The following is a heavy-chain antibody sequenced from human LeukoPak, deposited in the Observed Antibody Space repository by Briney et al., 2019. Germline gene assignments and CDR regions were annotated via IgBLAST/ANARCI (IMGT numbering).Heavy chain of an antibody. Sequence: EALKISCHCSGYSFTNYWIGWGRQMPGKGLEWIGIIYPGDSDTRYRPSFQGQVTISAAKSISTAYLQWSSLKASDTAIYYCARQTRDGYRHFDYWGQGSLVTVSS. CDR2: IYPGDSDT. CDR3: ARQTRDGYRHFDY. CDR1: GYSFTNYW. V-gene: IGHV5-51*01. D-gene: IGHD5-24*01. J-gene: IGHJ4*02.